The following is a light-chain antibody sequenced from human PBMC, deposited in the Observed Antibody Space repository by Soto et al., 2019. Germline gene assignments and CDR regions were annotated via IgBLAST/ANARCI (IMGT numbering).Light chain of an antibody. CDR2: EVS. CDR1: SSDVGGYNY. Sequence: QSALTQPASVSGSPGQSITISCTGTSSDVGGYNYVSWYQQHAGKAPKLILYEVSSRPSGVSNRFSGSKPGNTASLTISGLQAEDEADYYCSSYTTSITLDVFGTGTKGTVL. CDR3: SSYTTSITLDV. J-gene: IGLJ1*01. V-gene: IGLV2-14*01.